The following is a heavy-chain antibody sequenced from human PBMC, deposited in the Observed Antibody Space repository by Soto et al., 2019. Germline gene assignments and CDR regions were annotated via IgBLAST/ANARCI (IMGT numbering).Heavy chain of an antibody. J-gene: IGHJ4*02. V-gene: IGHV4-34*01. D-gene: IGHD2-15*01. CDR2: INHSGST. Sequence: ASGTLSLTCAVYGGSFSGYYWRWIRQPPGKGLEWIGEINHSGSTNYNPSLKSRVTISVDTSKNQFSLKLSSVTAADTAVYYCATRYCSGGSCFLFDYWGQGTLVPVSS. CDR1: GGSFSGYY. CDR3: ATRYCSGGSCFLFDY.